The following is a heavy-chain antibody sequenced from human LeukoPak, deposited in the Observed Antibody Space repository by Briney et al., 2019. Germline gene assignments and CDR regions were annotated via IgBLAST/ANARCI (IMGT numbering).Heavy chain of an antibody. Sequence: GGSLRLSCAPSVYTFSTYAIYCVRRGPHKRLERVAIISYDGSNKYYEGSVKSRFTISRDNSKNTLYLQMSSLSAEDTAVYYCARTTTPHYYGSWSYALGYWGQGTLVTVPS. V-gene: IGHV3-30-3*01. CDR2: ISYDGSNK. CDR3: ARTTTPHYYGSWSYALGY. J-gene: IGHJ4*02. D-gene: IGHD3-10*01. CDR1: VYTFSTYA.